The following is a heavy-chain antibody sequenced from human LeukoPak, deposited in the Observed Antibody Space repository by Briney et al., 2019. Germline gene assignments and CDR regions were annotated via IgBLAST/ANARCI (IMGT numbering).Heavy chain of an antibody. J-gene: IGHJ4*02. CDR2: INPNSGGT. V-gene: IGHV1-2*02. CDR1: GYTFTGYY. Sequence: ASVKVSCKASGYTFTGYYMHWVRQAPGQGLEWMGWINPNSGGTNYARKFQGRVTMTRDTSISTAYMELSRLRSDDTAVYYCARAPYSSGWSPYYFDYWGQGTLVTVSS. D-gene: IGHD6-19*01. CDR3: ARAPYSSGWSPYYFDY.